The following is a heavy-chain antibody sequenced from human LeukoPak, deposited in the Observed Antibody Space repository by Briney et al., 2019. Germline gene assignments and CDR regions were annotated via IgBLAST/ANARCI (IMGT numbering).Heavy chain of an antibody. J-gene: IGHJ5*02. Sequence: SQTLSLTCTVSGGSISSGGYYWSWIRQHPGKGLEWIGYIYYSGSTYYNPSLKSRVTISVDTSKNQFSLKLSSVTAADTAVYYCAREPGGLNWFDPWGQGTLVTVSS. D-gene: IGHD3-10*01. V-gene: IGHV4-31*03. CDR1: GGSISSGGYY. CDR3: AREPGGLNWFDP. CDR2: IYYSGST.